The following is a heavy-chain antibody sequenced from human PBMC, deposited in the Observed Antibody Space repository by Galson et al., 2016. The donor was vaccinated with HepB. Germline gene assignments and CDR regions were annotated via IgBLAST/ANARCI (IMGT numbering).Heavy chain of an antibody. CDR2: INPNGGGT. CDR1: GYTLTDYY. CDR3: ARVFTMVRGVTNTFYYYGMDV. D-gene: IGHD3-10*01. J-gene: IGHJ6*02. Sequence: SVKVSCKASGYTLTDYYIHWVRQAPGQGLEWMGWINPNGGGTNYAQKFQGRVTMTRDTSISTAYMELSGLKSDDTAVYYCARVFTMVRGVTNTFYYYGMDVWGQGTTVTVS. V-gene: IGHV1-2*02.